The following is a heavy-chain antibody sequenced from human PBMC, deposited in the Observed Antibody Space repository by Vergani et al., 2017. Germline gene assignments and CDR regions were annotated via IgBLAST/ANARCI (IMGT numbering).Heavy chain of an antibody. Sequence: QVQLVESGGGVVQPGRSLRLSCAASGFTFSSYAMHWVRQAPGKGLEWVAVISYDGSNKYYADSVKGRFTISRDNSKNTLYLQMNSLRAEDTAVYYCARDIPRYCSSTRCWVPMDGWGKGTTVTVSS. J-gene: IGHJ6*04. V-gene: IGHV3-30-3*01. CDR1: GFTFSSYA. D-gene: IGHD2-2*01. CDR2: ISYDGSNK. CDR3: ARDIPRYCSSTRCWVPMDG.